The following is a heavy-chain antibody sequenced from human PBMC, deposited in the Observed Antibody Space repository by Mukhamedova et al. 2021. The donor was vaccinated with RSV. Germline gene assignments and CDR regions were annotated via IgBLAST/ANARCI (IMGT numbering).Heavy chain of an antibody. Sequence: EYMGIIYPGDSDTRYSPSFQGQVTISADKSISAAYLQWNALKASDTAMYYCARHRGAYSASWVLRFFDAFDMWAQGTMVIVSS. V-gene: IGHV5-51*01. CDR3: ARHRGAYSASWVLRFFDAFDM. D-gene: IGHD6-13*01. CDR2: IYPGDSDT. J-gene: IGHJ3*02.